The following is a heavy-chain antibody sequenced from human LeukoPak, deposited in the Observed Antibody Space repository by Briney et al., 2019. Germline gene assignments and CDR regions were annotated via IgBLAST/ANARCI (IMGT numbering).Heavy chain of an antibody. CDR3: AKEGGGSSSSPPHWFDP. CDR1: GFTFSSYS. J-gene: IGHJ5*02. V-gene: IGHV3-48*01. Sequence: GGSLRLSCAASGFTFSSYSMNWVRQAPGKGLEWVSYISSSSSTIYYADSVKGRFTISRDNAKNSLYLQMNSLRAEDTAVYYCAKEGGGSSSSPPHWFDPWGQGTLVTVSS. CDR2: ISSSSSTI. D-gene: IGHD6-6*01.